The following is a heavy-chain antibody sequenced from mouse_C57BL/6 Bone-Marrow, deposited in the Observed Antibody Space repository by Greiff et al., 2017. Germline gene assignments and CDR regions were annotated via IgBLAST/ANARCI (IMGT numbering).Heavy chain of an antibody. J-gene: IGHJ2*01. V-gene: IGHV10-3*01. CDR1: GFTFNTYA. D-gene: IGHD2-2*01. CDR2: IISKRSNYAT. Sequence: EVKLMESGGGLVQPKGSLKLSCAASGFTFNTYAMHWVRQAPGKGLEWVARIISKRSNYATYYADSVKDRFTISRDDSQSMLYLQMDDLKTEDTTMYYCVRDTTMVPFDYWGQGTTLTVSS. CDR3: VRDTTMVPFDY.